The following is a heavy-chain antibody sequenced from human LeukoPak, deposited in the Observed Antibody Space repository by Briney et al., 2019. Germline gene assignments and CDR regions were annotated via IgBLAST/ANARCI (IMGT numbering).Heavy chain of an antibody. D-gene: IGHD5-12*01. CDR3: ARLTLSANDWCYDY. J-gene: IGHJ4*02. Sequence: PGGSLRLSCAASGFTFSAYCMRWVRQAPGKGLEWVASIKEDGSEKYYVDSVKGRFTISRDNAKNSLYLQMNSLRAEDTAVYYCARLTLSANDWCYDYWGQGTLVTVSS. CDR2: IKEDGSEK. V-gene: IGHV3-7*01. CDR1: GFTFSAYC.